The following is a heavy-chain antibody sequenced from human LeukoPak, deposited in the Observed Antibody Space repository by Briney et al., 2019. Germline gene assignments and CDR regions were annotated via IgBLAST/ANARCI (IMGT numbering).Heavy chain of an antibody. J-gene: IGHJ3*02. D-gene: IGHD1-14*01. Sequence: GGSLRLSCAASGFTFSSYAMHWVRQAPGKGLEWVAVISYDGSNKYYADSVKGRFTISRDNSKNTLYLQMNSLRAEDTAVHYCARGRSGFDIWGQGTMVTVSS. CDR3: ARGRSGFDI. CDR2: ISYDGSNK. CDR1: GFTFSSYA. V-gene: IGHV3-30-3*01.